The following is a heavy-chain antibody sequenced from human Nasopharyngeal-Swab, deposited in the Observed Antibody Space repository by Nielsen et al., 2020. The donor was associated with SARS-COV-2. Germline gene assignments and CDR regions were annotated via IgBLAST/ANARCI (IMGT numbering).Heavy chain of an antibody. CDR1: GFTFSSYS. V-gene: IGHV3-21*01. CDR3: ARDRITIFGVEKPFDY. D-gene: IGHD3-3*01. CDR2: ISSSSSYI. J-gene: IGHJ4*02. Sequence: GGSLRLSCAAPGFTFSSYSMNWVRQAPGKGLEWVSSISSSSSYIYYADSVKGRFTISRGNAKNSLYLQMNSLRAEDTAVYYCARDRITIFGVEKPFDYWGQGTLVTVSS.